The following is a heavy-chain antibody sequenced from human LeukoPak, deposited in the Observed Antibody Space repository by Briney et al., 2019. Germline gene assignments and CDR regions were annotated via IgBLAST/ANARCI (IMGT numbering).Heavy chain of an antibody. CDR3: ARRSCEEGFQDY. V-gene: IGHV5-51*01. Sequence: GESLKISCQGSGYTFTNYWIAWVRQMPGKGLEWMGIIYPGDSNTRYSPSFQGQVTISADKSISTAYLQWSSLKASDTAMYYCARRSCEEGFQDYWGQGTLVTVSS. CDR1: GYTFTNYW. J-gene: IGHJ4*02. CDR2: IYPGDSNT.